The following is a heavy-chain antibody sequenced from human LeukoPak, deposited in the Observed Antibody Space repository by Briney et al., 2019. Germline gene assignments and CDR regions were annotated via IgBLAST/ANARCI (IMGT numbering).Heavy chain of an antibody. J-gene: IGHJ5*02. CDR1: GYTFTGYY. CDR2: INPNSGGT. D-gene: IGHD3-9*01. Sequence: ASVKVFCKASGYTFTGYYMHWVRQAPGQGLEWMGWINPNSGGTNYAQKFQGRVTMTRDTSISTAYMELSRLRSDDTAVYYCARELYYDILTGYSNWFDPWGQGTLVTVSS. V-gene: IGHV1-2*02. CDR3: ARELYYDILTGYSNWFDP.